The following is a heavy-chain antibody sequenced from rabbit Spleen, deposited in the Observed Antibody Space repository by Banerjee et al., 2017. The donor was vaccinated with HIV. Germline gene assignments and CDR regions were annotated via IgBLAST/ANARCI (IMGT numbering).Heavy chain of an antibody. CDR3: ARDTSSSFSSYGMDL. D-gene: IGHD1-1*01. CDR2: IYISGGST. V-gene: IGHV1S45*01. J-gene: IGHJ6*01. CDR1: GFSFSSSYW. Sequence: EESGGDLVKPEGSLTLTCTASGFSFSSSYWICWVRQAPGKGLEWIASIYISGGSTFYANWAKGRFTISETSSTTVTLQMTSLTAADTATYFCARDTSSSFSSYGMDLWGPGTLVTVS.